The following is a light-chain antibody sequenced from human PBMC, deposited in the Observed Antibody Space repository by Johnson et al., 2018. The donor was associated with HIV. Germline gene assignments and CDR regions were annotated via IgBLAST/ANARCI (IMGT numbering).Light chain of an antibody. CDR3: GAWDSSLTTYV. CDR2: ENN. Sequence: QSVLTKPPSVSAAPGQKVTISCSGSSSNIGNNYVSWYQQLPGTAPKLLIYENNKRPSGIPDRFSGSKSGTSATLVITGLQTGDEADYYCGAWDSSLTTYVFGTGTKVTVL. J-gene: IGLJ1*01. CDR1: SSNIGNNY. V-gene: IGLV1-51*02.